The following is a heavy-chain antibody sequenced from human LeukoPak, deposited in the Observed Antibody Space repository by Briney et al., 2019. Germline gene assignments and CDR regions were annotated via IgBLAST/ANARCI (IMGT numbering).Heavy chain of an antibody. CDR1: GFTFTSYA. CDR2: TSGGGEDT. D-gene: IGHD1-1*01. CDR3: AKPRAMTTGVGRYFDL. J-gene: IGHJ2*01. V-gene: IGHV3-23*01. Sequence: GGPLRLSCAASGFTFTSYAMSWIRQAPGKGLEWVSATSGGGEDTYSPESVKGRFTISRDNSKNTLYLQMNSLRAEDTATYYCAKPRAMTTGVGRYFDLWGRGTLVTVSS.